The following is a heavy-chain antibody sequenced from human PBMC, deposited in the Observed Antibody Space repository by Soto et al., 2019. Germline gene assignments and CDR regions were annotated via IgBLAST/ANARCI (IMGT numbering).Heavy chain of an antibody. CDR3: AKRRYGRYNWFDP. CDR2: ISYDGSNK. D-gene: IGHD5-18*01. J-gene: IGHJ5*02. V-gene: IGHV3-30*18. Sequence: GGSLRLSXAASGFTFSSYGMHWVRQAPGKGLEWVAVISYDGSNKYYADSVKGRFTISRDNSKNTLYLQMNSLRAEDTAVYYCAKRRYGRYNWFDPWGQGTLVTVSS. CDR1: GFTFSSYG.